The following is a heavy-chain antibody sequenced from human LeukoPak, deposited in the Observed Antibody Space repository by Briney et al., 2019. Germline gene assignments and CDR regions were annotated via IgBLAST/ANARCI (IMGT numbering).Heavy chain of an antibody. CDR1: GFTFSSYA. Sequence: PGGSLRLSCAASGFTFSSYAMHWVRQAPGKGLEGVAVISYDGSNKYYADSVKGRFTISRDNSKNTLYLQMNSLRAEDTAVYYCARDLDYCDSSGYGFLDYWGQGTLVTVSS. J-gene: IGHJ4*02. CDR3: ARDLDYCDSSGYGFLDY. CDR2: ISYDGSNK. V-gene: IGHV3-30-3*01. D-gene: IGHD3-22*01.